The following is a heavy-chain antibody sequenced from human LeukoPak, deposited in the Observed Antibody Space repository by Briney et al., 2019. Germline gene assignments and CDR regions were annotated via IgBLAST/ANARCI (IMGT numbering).Heavy chain of an antibody. Sequence: GGSLRLSCAASGFTVSANYMSWVRQAPGTGLEWVSVLYSGGTTYYADSVEGRFTISRDDSKNTLYLQMNSLRVEDTAVYYCARTRAYMETAMESDYWGQGTLVTVSS. J-gene: IGHJ4*02. CDR3: ARTRAYMETAMESDY. V-gene: IGHV3-66*01. CDR2: LYSGGTT. D-gene: IGHD5-18*01. CDR1: GFTVSANY.